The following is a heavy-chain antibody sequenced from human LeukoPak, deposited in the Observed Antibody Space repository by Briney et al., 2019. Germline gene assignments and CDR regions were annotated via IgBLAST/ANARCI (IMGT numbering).Heavy chain of an antibody. D-gene: IGHD3-10*01. V-gene: IGHV4-4*07. Sequence: SETLSLTCTVSGGSISSYYWSWIRQPAGKGLEWIGRIYTSGSTNYNPSLKSRVTMSVDTSKNQFSLKLSSVTAADTAVYYCARASRGVIIRELGPVSYNWFDPWGQGTLVTVSS. J-gene: IGHJ5*02. CDR3: ARASRGVIIRELGPVSYNWFDP. CDR1: GGSISSYY. CDR2: IYTSGST.